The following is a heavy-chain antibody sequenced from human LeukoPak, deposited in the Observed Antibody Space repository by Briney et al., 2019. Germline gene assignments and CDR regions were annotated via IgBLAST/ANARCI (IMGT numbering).Heavy chain of an antibody. Sequence: ASVKVSCKASGYTFTSYAMHWVRQAPGQRLEWMGWINAGNGNTKYSQKFQGRVTMTRDTSTSTVYMELSSLRSEDTAVYYCARGGTTVGGFDYWGQGTLVTVSS. CDR3: ARGGTTVGGFDY. CDR1: GYTFTSYA. CDR2: INAGNGNT. J-gene: IGHJ4*02. D-gene: IGHD3-16*01. V-gene: IGHV1-3*01.